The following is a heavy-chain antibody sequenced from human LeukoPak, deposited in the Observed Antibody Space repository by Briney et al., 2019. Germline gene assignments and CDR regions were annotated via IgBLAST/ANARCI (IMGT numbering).Heavy chain of an antibody. V-gene: IGHV1-8*01. J-gene: IGHJ6*02. Sequence: ASVKVSCEASGYTFTSYDINWVRQATGQGLELMGWMNPNSGNTGYAQKFQGRVTMTRNTSIRTAYMELSSLRSEDTAVYYCARGKLERRGIYGMDVWGQGTTVTVSS. CDR3: ARGKLERRGIYGMDV. D-gene: IGHD1-1*01. CDR1: GYTFTSYD. CDR2: MNPNSGNT.